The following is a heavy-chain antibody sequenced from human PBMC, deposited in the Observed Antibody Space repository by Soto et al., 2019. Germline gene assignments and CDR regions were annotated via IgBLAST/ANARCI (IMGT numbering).Heavy chain of an antibody. J-gene: IGHJ4*02. V-gene: IGHV3-48*01. CDR2: ISSSSSTI. CDR1: GFTFSSYS. CDR3: AIFMSTSWYDSPFDY. Sequence: PGGSLRLSCAASGFTFSSYSMNWVRQAPGKGLEWVSYISSSSSTIYYADSVKGRFTISRDNAKNSLYLQMNSLRAEDTAVYYCAIFMSTSWYDSPFDYGGEGPLVTVS. D-gene: IGHD6-13*01.